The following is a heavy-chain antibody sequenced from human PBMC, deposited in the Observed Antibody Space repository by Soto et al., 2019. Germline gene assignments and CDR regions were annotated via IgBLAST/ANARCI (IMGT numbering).Heavy chain of an antibody. Sequence: GSMPLSCAASGSNFSNYYMSWIRQAPGTGMEWVSYISSSGSTIYYADSVKGRFTISRDNAKNSLYLQMNSLRAEDKAGDYCARNLRRFIIFYY. J-gene: IGHJ6*01. CDR3: ARNLRRFIIFYY. V-gene: IGHV3-11*01. CDR2: ISSSGSTI. D-gene: IGHD3-10*01. CDR1: GSNFSNYY.